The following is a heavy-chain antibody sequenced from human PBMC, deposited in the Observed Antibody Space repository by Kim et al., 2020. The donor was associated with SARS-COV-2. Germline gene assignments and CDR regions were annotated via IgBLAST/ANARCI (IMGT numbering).Heavy chain of an antibody. Sequence: GGSLRLSCAASGFPFSTYGMHWVRQAPGKGLEWVALMSYDGSTKYYADSMKGRFTISRDNSENTLYLQLNSLRPEDTAVYYCAKALLRGVHLYYYGMDVWGQGPTVTVSS. J-gene: IGHJ6*02. CDR3: AKALLRGVHLYYYGMDV. D-gene: IGHD3-10*01. CDR2: MSYDGSTK. V-gene: IGHV3-30*18. CDR1: GFPFSTYG.